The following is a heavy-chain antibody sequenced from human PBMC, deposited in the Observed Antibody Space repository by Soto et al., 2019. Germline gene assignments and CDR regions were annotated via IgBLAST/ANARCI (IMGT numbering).Heavy chain of an antibody. CDR3: ARDGGYSYGYDYYYGMDV. D-gene: IGHD5-18*01. V-gene: IGHV4-34*01. CDR2: INHSGST. Sequence: PSETLSLTCAVYGGSFSGYYWSWIRQPPGKGLEWIGEINHSGSTNYNPSLKSRVTISVDKSKNQFSLKLSSVTAADTAVYYCARDGGYSYGYDYYYGMDVWGQGTTVTVSS. J-gene: IGHJ6*02. CDR1: GGSFSGYY.